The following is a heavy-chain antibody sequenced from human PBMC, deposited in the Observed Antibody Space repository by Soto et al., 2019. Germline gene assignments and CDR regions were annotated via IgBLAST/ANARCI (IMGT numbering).Heavy chain of an antibody. CDR2: IYPGGSDT. J-gene: IGHJ6*02. V-gene: IGHV5-51*01. D-gene: IGHD2-15*01. Sequence: GESLKISCKGSGYSFTSYWIGWVRQMPGKGLEWMGIIYPGGSDTRYSPSFQGQVTISADKSISTAYLQWSSLKASDTAMYYCAKTSVVVAATSADYYYYGMDVWGQGTTVTVSS. CDR3: AKTSVVVAATSADYYYYGMDV. CDR1: GYSFTSYW.